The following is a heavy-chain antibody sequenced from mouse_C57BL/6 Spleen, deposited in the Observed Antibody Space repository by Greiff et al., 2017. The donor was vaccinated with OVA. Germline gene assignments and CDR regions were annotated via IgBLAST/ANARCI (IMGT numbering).Heavy chain of an antibody. CDR1: GFTFSSYG. CDR3: ARQDYYSNFDY. Sequence: EVKLVDSGGDLVKLGGSLKLSCAASGFTFSSYGMSWVRQTPDKRLEWVATISSGGSYTYYPDSVKGRFTISRDNAKNTLYLKMSSLKSEDTAMYYCARQDYYSNFDYWGQGTTLTVAS. J-gene: IGHJ2*01. D-gene: IGHD2-5*01. V-gene: IGHV5-6*01. CDR2: ISSGGSYT.